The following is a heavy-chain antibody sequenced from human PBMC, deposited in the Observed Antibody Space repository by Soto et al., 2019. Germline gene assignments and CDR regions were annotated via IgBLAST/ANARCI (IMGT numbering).Heavy chain of an antibody. J-gene: IGHJ6*02. CDR3: AKDTLDV. CDR2: ISYDGSNK. V-gene: IGHV3-30*18. Sequence: GGSLRLSCAASGFTFSSYGMHWVRQAPGKGLEWVAVISYDGSNKYYADSVKGRFTISRDNSKNTLYLQMNSLRAEDTAVYYCAKDTLDVWGQGTTVTVSS. CDR1: GFTFSSYG.